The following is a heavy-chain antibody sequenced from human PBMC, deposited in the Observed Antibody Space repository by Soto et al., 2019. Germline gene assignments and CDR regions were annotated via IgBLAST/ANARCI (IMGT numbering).Heavy chain of an antibody. CDR2: INPNGGTT. CDR1: GYTFTSYY. J-gene: IGHJ5*02. Sequence: ASVKVSCKASGYTFTSYYMHWVRQGPGQGLNWMGVINPNGGTTSYAQMFQARVTMTSDASTSTVYLELSSLRSDDTAVYYCAQSHCRGGSCFSNWFDPWGQGTLVTVSS. CDR3: AQSHCRGGSCFSNWFDP. V-gene: IGHV1-46*03. D-gene: IGHD2-15*01.